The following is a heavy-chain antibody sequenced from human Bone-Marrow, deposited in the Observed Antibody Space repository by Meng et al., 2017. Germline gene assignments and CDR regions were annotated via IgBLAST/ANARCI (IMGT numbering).Heavy chain of an antibody. J-gene: IGHJ4*02. CDR2: IIPILGIA. V-gene: IGHV1-69*02. CDR1: GGTFSSYT. Sequence: SVKVSCKASGGTFSSYTISWVRQAPGQGLEWMGRIIPILGIANYAQKFQGRVTSTADKSTSTAYMELSSLRSEDTAVYYCARAPAAAGGRPFDYWGQGTLVTVSS. D-gene: IGHD6-13*01. CDR3: ARAPAAAGGRPFDY.